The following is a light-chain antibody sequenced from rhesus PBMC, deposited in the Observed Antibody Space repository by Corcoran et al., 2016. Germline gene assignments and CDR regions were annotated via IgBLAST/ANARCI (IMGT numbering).Light chain of an antibody. CDR1: QGINNN. Sequence: DIQMTQSPSSLSASVGDTVTITCRASQGINNNLAWYQQRPGKAPKLLIYYLSTLQSGVPSRFSGSGAGTDFTLAISSLQPEGFATYFCQHAYSSPWTFGQGTKVEIK. CDR3: QHAYSSPWT. V-gene: IGKV1S14*01. CDR2: YLS. J-gene: IGKJ1*01.